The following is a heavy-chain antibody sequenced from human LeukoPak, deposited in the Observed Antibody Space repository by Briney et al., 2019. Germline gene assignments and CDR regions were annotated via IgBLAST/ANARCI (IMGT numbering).Heavy chain of an antibody. CDR3: AKHNWYDSSGYYSYFDY. J-gene: IGHJ4*02. CDR1: GFTFSDYY. CDR2: ISSSSSTI. V-gene: IGHV3-11*04. Sequence: GGSLRLSCAASGFTFSDYYMSWIRQAPGKGLEWVSFISSSSSTIYYADSVKGRFTISRDNAKNSLYLQMNSLRAEDTAVYYCAKHNWYDSSGYYSYFDYWGQGTLVTVSS. D-gene: IGHD3-22*01.